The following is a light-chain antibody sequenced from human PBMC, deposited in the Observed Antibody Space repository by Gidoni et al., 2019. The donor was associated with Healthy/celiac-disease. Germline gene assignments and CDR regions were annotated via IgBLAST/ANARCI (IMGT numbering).Light chain of an antibody. J-gene: IGKJ3*01. Sequence: DIQMHQSPSSLSASVGDRVTITCRASQSISSYLNWYQQKPGKAPKLLIYAASSLQSGVPSRFSGSGSGTDFTLTISSLQPEDFATYYCQQSYSTPRVTFGPXTKVDIK. CDR3: QQSYSTPRVT. CDR1: QSISSY. V-gene: IGKV1-39*01. CDR2: AAS.